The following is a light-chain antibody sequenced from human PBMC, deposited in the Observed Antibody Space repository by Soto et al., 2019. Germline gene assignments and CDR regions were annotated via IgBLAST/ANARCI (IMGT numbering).Light chain of an antibody. CDR2: EVS. V-gene: IGLV2-14*01. Sequence: QSVLTQPASVSGSPGQSITISCTGTSSDVGSYNYVSWYQQHPGKAPKLMIYEVSDRPSGSSSRFSGSKSGNTASLTISGLQTEDGADYYCSSYTSSSTLFGTGTKVTVL. CDR1: SSDVGSYNY. J-gene: IGLJ1*01. CDR3: SSYTSSSTL.